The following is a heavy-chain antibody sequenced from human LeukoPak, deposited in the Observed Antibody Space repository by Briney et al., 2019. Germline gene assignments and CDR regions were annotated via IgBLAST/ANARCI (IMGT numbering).Heavy chain of an antibody. J-gene: IGHJ5*02. V-gene: IGHV4-31*11. CDR1: GGPFSGYY. CDR3: ARGRTQFSDGSGLNWFDP. CDR2: VFSSGRT. D-gene: IGHD3-22*01. Sequence: SETLSLTCAVYGGPFSGYYWSWIRQLPGMGLEWIGYVFSSGRTYYNKSLMGRVTISLDTSKNQFSLRLSSVTAADTAVYYCARGRTQFSDGSGLNWFDPWGQGTLVTVSS.